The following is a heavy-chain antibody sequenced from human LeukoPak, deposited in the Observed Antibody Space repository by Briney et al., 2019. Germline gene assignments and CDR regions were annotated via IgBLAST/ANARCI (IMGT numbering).Heavy chain of an antibody. V-gene: IGHV3-53*05. J-gene: IGHJ6*02. D-gene: IGHD2-15*01. CDR1: GFTVSSSF. CDR3: ARDVVVVVAATLSRNDYYYYGMDV. CDR2: IYSGGST. Sequence: GGSLRLSCAASGFTVSSSFMRWVRQAPGKGLEWVSVIYSGGSTYYADSVKGRFTISRDNSKNTLYLQMNSLRAEDTAVYYCARDVVVVVAATLSRNDYYYYGMDVWGQGTTVTVSS.